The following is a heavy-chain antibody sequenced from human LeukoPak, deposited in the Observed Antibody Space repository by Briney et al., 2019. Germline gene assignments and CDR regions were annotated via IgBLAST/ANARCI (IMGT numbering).Heavy chain of an antibody. CDR2: IFGGGGT. V-gene: IGHV3-53*01. J-gene: IGHJ3*01. Sequence: GGSLRLSCAAFGFTVSSNYMSWVRQAPGKGLEWVSVIFGGGGTYYGDSVRGRFTISRDNAKNSLYLQMNSVRAEDTALYHCAREDSRSYIKWGQGTMVTVSS. CDR3: AREDSRSYIK. CDR1: GFTVSSNY. D-gene: IGHD1-26*01.